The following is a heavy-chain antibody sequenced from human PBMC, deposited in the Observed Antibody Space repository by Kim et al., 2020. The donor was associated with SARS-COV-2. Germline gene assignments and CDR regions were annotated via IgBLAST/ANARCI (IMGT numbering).Heavy chain of an antibody. D-gene: IGHD1-26*01. CDR1: GYSISRGYY. V-gene: IGHV4-38-2*02. Sequence: SQTLSLTCTVSGYSISRGYYWGWIRQPPGKGLEWIGSIYHSGSTYYNPSLKSRVTISVDTAKNQFSLKLSSVTAADTAVYYCIVQTELRDAFDIWGQGTMVPVSS. CDR3: IVQTELRDAFDI. J-gene: IGHJ3*02. CDR2: IYHSGST.